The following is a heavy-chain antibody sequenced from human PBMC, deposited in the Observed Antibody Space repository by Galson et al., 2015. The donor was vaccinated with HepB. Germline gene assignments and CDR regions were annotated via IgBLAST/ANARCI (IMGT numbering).Heavy chain of an antibody. D-gene: IGHD1-26*01. CDR2: ISSDGSDT. J-gene: IGHJ6*02. CDR1: GFLFSGHS. CDR3: ARGPLYHSGLDV. Sequence: SLRLSCAASGFLFSGHSMHWVRLVPGKGLVWVSRISSDGSDTTYADPVKGRFTISRDNAKTAVYLQMNSLRGDDTAVYYCARGPLYHSGLDVWGQGTTVTGSS. V-gene: IGHV3-74*01.